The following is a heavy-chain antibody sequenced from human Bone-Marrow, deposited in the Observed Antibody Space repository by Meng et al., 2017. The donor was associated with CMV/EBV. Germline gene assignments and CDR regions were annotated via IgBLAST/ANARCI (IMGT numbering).Heavy chain of an antibody. J-gene: IGHJ4*02. V-gene: IGHV3-73*01. D-gene: IGHD3-3*01. Sequence: GESLKISCAASGFIFSDSTIHWARQASGKGLEWVGRIRSKANHYATAYGASVKGRITISRDDSKNTAHLQLNSLKSEDTAVYYCSRSDDYWSSYASDYWGQGTLVTVSS. CDR3: SRSDDYWSSYASDY. CDR2: IRSKANHYAT. CDR1: GFIFSDST.